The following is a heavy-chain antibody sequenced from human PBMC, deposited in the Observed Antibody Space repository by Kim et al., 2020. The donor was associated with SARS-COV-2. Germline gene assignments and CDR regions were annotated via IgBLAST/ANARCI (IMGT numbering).Heavy chain of an antibody. V-gene: IGHV3-30*04. Sequence: GGSLRLSCAASGFTFSNYAMHWVRQAPGKGLEWVAIISYDGSNKYYADSVKGRFTISRDNSKNTLYLQMNSLRAEDTAVYYCAREGYTYGWGNWFDPWG. D-gene: IGHD5-18*01. J-gene: IGHJ5*02. CDR3: AREGYTYGWGNWFDP. CDR2: ISYDGSNK. CDR1: GFTFSNYA.